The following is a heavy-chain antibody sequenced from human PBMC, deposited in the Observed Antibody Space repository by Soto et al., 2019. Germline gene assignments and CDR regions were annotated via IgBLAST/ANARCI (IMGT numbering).Heavy chain of an antibody. CDR3: AKTEQWLIAYFDY. V-gene: IGHV3-23*01. CDR2: ITGNGGST. Sequence: GGSLRLSCAASGFTFSNYAMSWVRQAPGKGLEWVSGITGNGGSTYYADSVKGRFTISRDNSRNTVYLQMNSLRAEDTAVYYCAKTEQWLIAYFDYWGQGTLVTV. D-gene: IGHD6-19*01. CDR1: GFTFSNYA. J-gene: IGHJ4*02.